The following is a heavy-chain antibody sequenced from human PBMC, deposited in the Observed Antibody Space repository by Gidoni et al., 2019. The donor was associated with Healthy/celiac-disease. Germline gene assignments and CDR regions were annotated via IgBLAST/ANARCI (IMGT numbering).Heavy chain of an antibody. J-gene: IGHJ4*02. V-gene: IGHV3-33*01. CDR1: GFPFSSYG. D-gene: IGHD1-7*01. Sequence: QVQLVESGGGVVQPGRSLRLYCAASGFPFSSYGMHWVRQAPGKGLEWVAVIWYDGSNKYYADSVKGRFTISRDNSKNTMYLQMNSLRAEDTAVYYCARGYWNYEYFDYWGQGTLVTVSS. CDR3: ARGYWNYEYFDY. CDR2: IWYDGSNK.